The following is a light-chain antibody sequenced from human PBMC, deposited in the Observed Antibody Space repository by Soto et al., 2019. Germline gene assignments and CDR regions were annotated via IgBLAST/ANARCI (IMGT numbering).Light chain of an antibody. Sequence: SYELTQPPSVSVSPGQTASIACSGDKLGDKYACWYQQKPGQSPMLIISQNDKRPSGIPGRFSGSKSGNTATLTISGTQALDEADYYCQAWDSNTHVVFGGGPKLTVL. V-gene: IGLV3-1*01. CDR2: QND. CDR1: KLGDKY. J-gene: IGLJ2*01. CDR3: QAWDSNTHVV.